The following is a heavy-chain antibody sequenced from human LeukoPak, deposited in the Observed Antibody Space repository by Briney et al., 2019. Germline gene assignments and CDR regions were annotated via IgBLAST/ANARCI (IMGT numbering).Heavy chain of an antibody. J-gene: IGHJ1*01. CDR1: GFTFSDNW. V-gene: IGHV3-7*04. CDR3: VGGALDY. CDR2: INQDGSEQ. D-gene: IGHD3-16*01. Sequence: PGGSLRLSCAASGFTFSDNWMSWVRQAPGQGLAWVAHINQDGSEQHFVGSVQGRFTISRDNAKNSLYLQMDSLRAEDTAVYYCVGGALDYWGQGTPVTVSS.